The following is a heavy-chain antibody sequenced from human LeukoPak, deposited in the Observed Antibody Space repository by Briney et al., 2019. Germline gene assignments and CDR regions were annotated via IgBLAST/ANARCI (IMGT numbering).Heavy chain of an antibody. CDR2: INPDGRST. V-gene: IGHV3-74*01. Sequence: PGGSLRLSCAASGFRFNTYWMHWVRQAPGKGLVWVSRINPDGRSTDYANSVKGRFTISRDNAKSTLYLQMNSLRVEDTATYYCAKVDGTGNSVFDYWGQGTLVPVSS. CDR3: AKVDGTGNSVFDY. J-gene: IGHJ4*02. D-gene: IGHD6-19*01. CDR1: GFRFNTYW.